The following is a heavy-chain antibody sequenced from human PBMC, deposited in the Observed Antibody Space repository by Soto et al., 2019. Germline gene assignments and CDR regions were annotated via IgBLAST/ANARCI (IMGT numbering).Heavy chain of an antibody. D-gene: IGHD3-22*01. CDR1: GGTFSSYA. CDR3: ARGPAYYYDSSGYYGDY. Sequence: SVKVSCKASGGTFSSYAISWVRQAPGQGLEWMGGIIPIFGTANYAQKFQGRVTITADESTSTAYMELSSLRSEDTAVYYCARGPAYYYDSSGYYGDYWGQGTLVTAPQ. V-gene: IGHV1-69*13. J-gene: IGHJ4*02. CDR2: IIPIFGTA.